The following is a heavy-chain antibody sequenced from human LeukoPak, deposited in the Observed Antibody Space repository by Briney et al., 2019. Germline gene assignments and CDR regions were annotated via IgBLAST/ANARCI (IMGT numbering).Heavy chain of an antibody. Sequence: GGSLGLSCAASGFTFSSYGMHWVRQAPGKGLEWVAVIWYDGSNKYYADSVKGRFTISRDNSKNTLYLQMNSLRAEDTAVYYCARDFYVGSGSYYIGYWGQGTLVTVSS. V-gene: IGHV3-33*01. CDR1: GFTFSSYG. CDR2: IWYDGSNK. J-gene: IGHJ4*02. CDR3: ARDFYVGSGSYYIGY. D-gene: IGHD3-10*01.